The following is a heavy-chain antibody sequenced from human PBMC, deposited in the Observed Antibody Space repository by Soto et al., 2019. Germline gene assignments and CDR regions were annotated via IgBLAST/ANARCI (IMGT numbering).Heavy chain of an antibody. V-gene: IGHV1-46*01. CDR2: IHPNGSPT. CDR3: ERDHSYEDSYWWLDP. D-gene: IGHD2-15*01. J-gene: IGHJ5*02. Sequence: QVQLVQSGAEMKKPGASVKVSCKASGYTFTRHYMHWVRQAPGQGLEWMGVIHPNGSPTVYAQNFQGSLVLTTDTTTSTVYMELSMLRSDDTAVYYCERDHSYEDSYWWLDPWGQGTLVTVSS. CDR1: GYTFTRHY.